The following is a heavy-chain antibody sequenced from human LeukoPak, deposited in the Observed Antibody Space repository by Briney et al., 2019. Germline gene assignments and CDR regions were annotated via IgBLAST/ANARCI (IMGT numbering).Heavy chain of an antibody. V-gene: IGHV3-23*01. J-gene: IGHJ4*02. CDR1: GFTFSSYA. Sequence: PGGSLRLSCAASGFTFSSYAMSWVRQTPGKGLEWVSAISGSGGSTYYADSVKGRFTISRDNSKNTLYLQMNSLRAEDTAVYYCAKELLGYDSSGSGLDYWGQGTLVAVSS. CDR3: AKELLGYDSSGSGLDY. CDR2: ISGSGGST. D-gene: IGHD3-22*01.